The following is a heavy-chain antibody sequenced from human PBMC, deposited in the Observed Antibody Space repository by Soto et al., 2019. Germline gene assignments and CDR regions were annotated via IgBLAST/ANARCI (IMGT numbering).Heavy chain of an antibody. J-gene: IGHJ4*02. CDR1: GGSISSYY. CDR3: ARAARNYGILTGSIYYFDY. Sequence: SETLSLTCTVSGGSISSYYWSWIRQPPGKGLEWIGYIYYSGSTNYNPSLKSRVTISVDTSKNQFSLKLSSVTAADTAVYYCARAARNYGILTGSIYYFDYWGQGTLVTVSS. CDR2: IYYSGST. D-gene: IGHD3-9*01. V-gene: IGHV4-59*01.